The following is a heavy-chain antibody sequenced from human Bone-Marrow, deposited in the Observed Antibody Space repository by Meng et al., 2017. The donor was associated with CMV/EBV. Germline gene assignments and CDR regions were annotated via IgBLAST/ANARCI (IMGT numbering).Heavy chain of an antibody. D-gene: IGHD3-10*01. CDR2: IIPIFGTA. CDR1: GGTFSSYA. Sequence: SVKVSCKASGGTFSSYAISWVRQAPGQGLEWMGGIIPIFGTANYAQKFQGRVTITTDESTSTAYMELSSLRSEDTAVYYCATSEGRSLREEDAFDIWGQGPMVTVSS. CDR3: ATSEGRSLREEDAFDI. J-gene: IGHJ3*02. V-gene: IGHV1-69*05.